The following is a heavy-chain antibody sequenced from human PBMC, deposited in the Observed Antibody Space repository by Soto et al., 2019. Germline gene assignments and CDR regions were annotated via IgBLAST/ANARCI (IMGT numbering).Heavy chain of an antibody. CDR1: GYTXTSYG. D-gene: IGHD1-1*01. J-gene: IGHJ6*02. Sequence: SXKVSFTASGYTXTSYGISLVRQAPGQGLEWTGWISAYNGNTNYAQKLKGRVTMTKDTSTSTAYMELRSLRSDDTAVYYCARAHTAKLVEYYYYYGMDVWGQGTTVTVSS. CDR2: ISAYNGNT. V-gene: IGHV1-18*01. CDR3: ARAHTAKLVEYYYYYGMDV.